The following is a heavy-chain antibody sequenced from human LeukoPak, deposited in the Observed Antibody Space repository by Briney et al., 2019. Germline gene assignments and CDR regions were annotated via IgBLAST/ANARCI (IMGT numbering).Heavy chain of an antibody. J-gene: IGHJ6*03. CDR1: LGSLSTYS. CDR3: ARNHYERRYFFYIDV. Sequence: SETLSLTCTVSLGSLSTYSWSWLRQSPGKGPELIAFVSYNGRPNHNPSLRSRVTISVGPSKNQFSLRLRSVTAADTAMYYCARNHYERRYFFYIDVWGKGTRVTVSS. V-gene: IGHV4-59*01. D-gene: IGHD3-3*01. CDR2: VSYNGRP.